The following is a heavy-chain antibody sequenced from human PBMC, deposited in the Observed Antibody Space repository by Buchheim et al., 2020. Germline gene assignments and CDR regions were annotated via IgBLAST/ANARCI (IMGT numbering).Heavy chain of an antibody. CDR1: GGSISSGGYS. CDR2: IYHSGST. D-gene: IGHD3-3*01. V-gene: IGHV4-30-2*01. CDR3: ARAPSFWSGYLRVAGAFDI. Sequence: QLQLQESGLGLVKPSQTLSLTCAVSGGSISSGGYSWSWIRQPPGKGLEWIGYIYHSGSTYYNPSLKSRVTISADRSKNQFSLKLSSVTAADTAVYYCARAPSFWSGYLRVAGAFDIWGQGT. J-gene: IGHJ3*02.